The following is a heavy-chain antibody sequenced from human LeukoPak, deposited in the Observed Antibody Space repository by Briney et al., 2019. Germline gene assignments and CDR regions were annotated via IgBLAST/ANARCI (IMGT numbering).Heavy chain of an antibody. CDR1: GGSISSYY. V-gene: IGHV4-4*07. CDR2: IYSSGII. Sequence: ADTLSLNCTVSGGSISSYYWSWIQQPAGTAPEWIGRIYSSGIINYNPSLKSRVTMSLDNSKNQLSLKVSYVTAADTAVYYCARDTGKSGYPEHGGQGTLVTVPS. D-gene: IGHD3-3*01. J-gene: IGHJ4*02. CDR3: ARDTGKSGYPEH.